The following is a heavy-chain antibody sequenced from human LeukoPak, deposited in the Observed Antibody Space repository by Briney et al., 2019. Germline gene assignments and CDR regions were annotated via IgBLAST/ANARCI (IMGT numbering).Heavy chain of an antibody. CDR3: ARESSGSRRVNNYYYMDV. D-gene: IGHD1-26*01. V-gene: IGHV3-48*04. J-gene: IGHJ6*03. Sequence: GGSLRLSCAASGFTFSSYSMNWVRQAPGKGLEWVSYISSSSSTIYYADSVKGRFSISRDNAKNSLYLQMNSLRAEDTAVYYCARESSGSRRVNNYYYMDVWGKGTTVTVSS. CDR1: GFTFSSYS. CDR2: ISSSSSTI.